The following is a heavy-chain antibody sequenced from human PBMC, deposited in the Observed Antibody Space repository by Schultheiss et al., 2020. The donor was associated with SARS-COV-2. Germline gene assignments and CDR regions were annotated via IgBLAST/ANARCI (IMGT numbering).Heavy chain of an antibody. J-gene: IGHJ4*02. CDR2: IYYSGST. Sequence: SQTLSLTCTVSGGSISSGSYYWSWVRQPPGKGLEWIGYIYYSGSTNYNPSLKSRVTISVDTSKNQFSLKLSSVTAADTAVYYCARGKNFDYWGQGTLVTVSS. V-gene: IGHV4-61*01. CDR1: GGSISSGSYY. CDR3: ARGKNFDY.